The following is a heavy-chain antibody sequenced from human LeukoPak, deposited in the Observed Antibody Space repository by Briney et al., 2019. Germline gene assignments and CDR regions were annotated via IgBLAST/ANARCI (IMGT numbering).Heavy chain of an antibody. CDR1: GGSMRSGEFY. CDR2: IYYNGIT. CDR3: ARDGRLSISNWFDT. J-gene: IGHJ5*02. D-gene: IGHD1-1*01. V-gene: IGHV4-30-4*01. Sequence: PSETLSLTCTVSGGSMRSGEFYWNWLRQSPGKGPEWIGYIYYNGITASNPSLYSRVTTSVDTARNQFSLKLISVTAADTAVYYCARDGRLSISNWFDTWGQGTLVTVSS.